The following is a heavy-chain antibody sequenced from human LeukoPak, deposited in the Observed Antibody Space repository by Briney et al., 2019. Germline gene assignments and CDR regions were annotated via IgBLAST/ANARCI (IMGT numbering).Heavy chain of an antibody. CDR1: GFTFSSNA. J-gene: IGHJ3*01. V-gene: IGHV3-23*01. Sequence: GGSLRLSCAASGFTFSSNAMSWVRQAPGKGLEWVSTISGNYCSTYYADSVKGRFTISRDNFKNTVFLRMNSLRAEDTAVYYCAKVVLLLTASDAFDFWGQGTKVTVSS. D-gene: IGHD2-21*02. CDR3: AKVVLLLTASDAFDF. CDR2: ISGNYCST.